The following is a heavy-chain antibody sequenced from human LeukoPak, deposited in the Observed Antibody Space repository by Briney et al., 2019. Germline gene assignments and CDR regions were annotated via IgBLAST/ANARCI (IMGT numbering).Heavy chain of an antibody. CDR3: ARHDNYDYVWGSYRRKAYYFDY. J-gene: IGHJ4*02. Sequence: SETLSLTCAVYGGSFSGYYWSWIRQPPGKGLEWIGEINHSGSTNYNPSLKSRVTISVDTSKNQFSLKLSSVTAADTAVYYCARHDNYDYVWGSYRRKAYYFDYWGQGTLVTVSS. D-gene: IGHD3-16*02. CDR1: GGSFSGYY. V-gene: IGHV4-34*01. CDR2: INHSGST.